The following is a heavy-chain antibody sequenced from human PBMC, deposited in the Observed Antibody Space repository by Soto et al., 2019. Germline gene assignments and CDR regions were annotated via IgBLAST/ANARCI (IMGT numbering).Heavy chain of an antibody. V-gene: IGHV1-69*13. CDR1: GESKSIYA. Sequence: SLVKGACKTAGESKSIYASGWGRQKPGQGLEWMGGIIPIFGTANYAQKFQGRVTITADESTSTAYMELSSLRSEDTAVYYCARELSNAYPYYYYGMDVWGQGTTVTVSS. J-gene: IGHJ6*02. CDR2: IIPIFGTA. D-gene: IGHD2-8*01. CDR3: ARELSNAYPYYYYGMDV.